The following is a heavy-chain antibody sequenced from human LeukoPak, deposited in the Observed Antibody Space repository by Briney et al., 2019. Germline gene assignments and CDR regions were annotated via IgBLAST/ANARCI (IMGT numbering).Heavy chain of an antibody. CDR3: ARDRDPSWYGMGIFDY. Sequence: SSSSYIYYADSVKGRFTISRDNAKNSLYLQMNSLRAEDTAVYYCARDRDPSWYGMGIFDYWGQGTLVTVSS. V-gene: IGHV3-21*01. J-gene: IGHJ4*02. CDR2: SSSSYI. D-gene: IGHD6-13*01.